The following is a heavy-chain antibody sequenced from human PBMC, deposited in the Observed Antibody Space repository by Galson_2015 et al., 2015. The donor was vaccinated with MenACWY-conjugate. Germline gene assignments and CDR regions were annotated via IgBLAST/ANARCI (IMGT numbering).Heavy chain of an antibody. Sequence: PALVKPTQTLTLTCTFSGFSLSTSGMCVSWIRQPPGKALEWLALIDWDDDKYYSTSLKTRLTISKDTSKNQVVLTMTNMDPVDTATYYCALHPSILPRQWLAPEAFDIWGQGTMVTVSS. CDR2: IDWDDDK. J-gene: IGHJ3*02. D-gene: IGHD6-19*01. CDR3: ALHPSILPRQWLAPEAFDI. CDR1: GFSLSTSGMC. V-gene: IGHV2-70*01.